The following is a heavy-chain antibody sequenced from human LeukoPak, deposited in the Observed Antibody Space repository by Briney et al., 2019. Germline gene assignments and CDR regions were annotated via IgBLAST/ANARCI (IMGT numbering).Heavy chain of an antibody. Sequence: SETLSLTCTVSGGSISSSSYYWGRIRQPPGKGLEWIGSIYYSGSTYYNPSLKSRVTISVDTSKNQFSLKLSSVTAADTAVYYCARYAYLTSSSWYRDAFDIWGQGTMVTVSP. CDR2: IYYSGST. V-gene: IGHV4-39*07. J-gene: IGHJ3*02. D-gene: IGHD6-13*01. CDR3: ARYAYLTSSSWYRDAFDI. CDR1: GGSISSSSYY.